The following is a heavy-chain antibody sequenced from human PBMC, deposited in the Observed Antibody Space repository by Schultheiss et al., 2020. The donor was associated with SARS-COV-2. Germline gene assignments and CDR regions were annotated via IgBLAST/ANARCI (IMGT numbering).Heavy chain of an antibody. Sequence: SETLSLTCTVSGGSISSGDYYWSWIRQPPGKGLEWIGYIYYSGSTYYNPSLKSRVTISVDTSKNQFSLKLSSVTAADTAVYYCARLITMVQGDYYGMDVWGQGTTVTVSS. J-gene: IGHJ6*02. CDR2: IYYSGST. CDR1: GGSISSGDYY. D-gene: IGHD3-10*01. V-gene: IGHV4-30-4*01. CDR3: ARLITMVQGDYYGMDV.